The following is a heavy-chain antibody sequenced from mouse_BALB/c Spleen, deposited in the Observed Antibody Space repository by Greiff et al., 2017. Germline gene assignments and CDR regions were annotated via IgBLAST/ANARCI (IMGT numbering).Heavy chain of an antibody. CDR2: IRNKANGYTT. Sequence: EVQLMESGGGLVQPGGSLRLSCATSGFTFTDYYMSWVRQPPGKALEWLGFIRNKANGYTTEYSASVKGRFTISRDNSQSILYLQMNTLRAEDSATYYCARGPLYGSSYAMDYWGQGTSVTVSS. CDR1: GFTFTDYY. J-gene: IGHJ4*01. D-gene: IGHD1-1*01. V-gene: IGHV7-3*02. CDR3: ARGPLYGSSYAMDY.